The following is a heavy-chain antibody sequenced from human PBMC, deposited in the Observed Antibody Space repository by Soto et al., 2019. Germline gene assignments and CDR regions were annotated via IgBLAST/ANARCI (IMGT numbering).Heavy chain of an antibody. CDR1: GFTLTRSA. J-gene: IGHJ5*02. V-gene: IGHV3-23*01. Sequence: GGSLRLSCAGSGFTLTRSAVSWVRQAPGKGLEWVSGISAGGGGTYYADSVKGRFTISRDVAKNTVYLQMNGLRAEDTAVYYCAKDLVYCGGDCPNWFDPWGQGTLVTVSS. CDR3: AKDLVYCGGDCPNWFDP. D-gene: IGHD2-21*02. CDR2: ISAGGGGT.